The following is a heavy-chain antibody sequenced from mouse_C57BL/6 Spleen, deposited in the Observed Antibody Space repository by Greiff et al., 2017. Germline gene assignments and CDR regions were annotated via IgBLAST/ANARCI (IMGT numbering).Heavy chain of an antibody. V-gene: IGHV1-26*01. Sequence: EVKLQQSGPELVKPGASVKISCKASGYTFTDYYMNWVKQSHGKSLEWIGDINPNNGGTSYNQKFKGKATLTVDKSSSTAYMELRSLTSEDSAVYYCSLYGYYDAMDYWGQGTSVTVSS. CDR2: INPNNGGT. CDR3: SLYGYYDAMDY. D-gene: IGHD2-2*01. CDR1: GYTFTDYY. J-gene: IGHJ4*01.